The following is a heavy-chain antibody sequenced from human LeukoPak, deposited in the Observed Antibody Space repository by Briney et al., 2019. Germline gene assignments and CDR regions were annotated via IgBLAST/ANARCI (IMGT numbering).Heavy chain of an antibody. V-gene: IGHV3-21*01. Sequence: PGGSLRLSCTASVFTLKSYSMNWVRQAPGKGLEWLSSIRSSSTYIYCADSVKGRFTISRDNAKNALYLQMNSLRAEDTAVYYCARRELRYSDWGQGTLVTVSS. CDR1: VFTLKSYS. CDR3: ARRELRYSD. CDR2: IRSSSTYI. J-gene: IGHJ4*02. D-gene: IGHD4-23*01.